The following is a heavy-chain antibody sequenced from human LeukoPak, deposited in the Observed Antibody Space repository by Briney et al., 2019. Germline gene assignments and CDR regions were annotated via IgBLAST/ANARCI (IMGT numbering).Heavy chain of an antibody. V-gene: IGHV1-69*13. Sequence: SVKVSCKASGGTFSSYAISWVRQAPGQGLEWMGGIIPIFGTANYAQKFQGRVTITADESTSTAYMELSSLRSEDTAVYYCARDGRIAAAGGYNWFDPWGQGTLVTVSS. D-gene: IGHD6-13*01. CDR2: IIPIFGTA. CDR3: ARDGRIAAAGGYNWFDP. J-gene: IGHJ5*02. CDR1: GGTFSSYA.